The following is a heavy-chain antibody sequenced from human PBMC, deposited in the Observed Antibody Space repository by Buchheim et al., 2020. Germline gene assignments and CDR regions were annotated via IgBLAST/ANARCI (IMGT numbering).Heavy chain of an antibody. CDR3: ARTGDSTGKLDY. V-gene: IGHV4-59*01. CDR2: IHYSGRT. J-gene: IGHJ4*02. D-gene: IGHD6-19*01. CDR1: GASITTYY. Sequence: QVQLQESGPGLVKPSETLSLTCTVSGASITTYYWSWIRQPPGKGLEWIGYIHYSGRTNYNPSIKRRLTISADTSKNQFSLKLSSVTAADTAVYYCARTGDSTGKLDYWGQGTL.